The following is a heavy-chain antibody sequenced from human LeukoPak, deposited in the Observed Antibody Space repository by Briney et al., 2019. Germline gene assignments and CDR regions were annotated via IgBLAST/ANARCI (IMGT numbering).Heavy chain of an antibody. CDR3: AKDMGGLGGFDY. Sequence: PGRSLRLSCAASGFTFDDYAMHWVRQAPGKGLEWVSGISWNSGSIGYADSVKGRFTISRDNAKNSLYLQMNSLRAEDTALYYCAKDMGGLGGFDYWGQGTLVTVSS. D-gene: IGHD3-16*01. CDR2: ISWNSGSI. V-gene: IGHV3-9*01. J-gene: IGHJ4*02. CDR1: GFTFDDYA.